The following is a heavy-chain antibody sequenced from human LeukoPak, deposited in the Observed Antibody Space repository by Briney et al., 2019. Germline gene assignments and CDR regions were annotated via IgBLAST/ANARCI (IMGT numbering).Heavy chain of an antibody. D-gene: IGHD3-10*01. J-gene: IGHJ3*02. CDR2: ISSGSSTI. V-gene: IGHV3-48*01. Sequence: QPGGSLRLSCAASGFTFSSYSMNWVRQAPGKGLEWVSYISSGSSTIYYADSVKGRFTISRDNAKNSLYLQMNSLRAEDTAVYYCARGLGSGRHAFDIWGQGTMVTVSS. CDR3: ARGLGSGRHAFDI. CDR1: GFTFSSYS.